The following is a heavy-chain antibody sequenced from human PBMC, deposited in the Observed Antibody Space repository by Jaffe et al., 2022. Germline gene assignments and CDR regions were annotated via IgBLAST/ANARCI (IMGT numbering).Heavy chain of an antibody. CDR3: AKDPPYSRYCSGGSCYSVPPPDY. V-gene: IGHV3-23*01. CDR1: GFTFSSYA. D-gene: IGHD2-15*01. J-gene: IGHJ4*02. CDR2: ISGSGGST. Sequence: EVQLLESGGGLVQPGGSLRLSCAASGFTFSSYAMSWVRQAPGKGLEWVSAISGSGGSTYYADSVKGRFTISRDNSKNTLYLQMNSLRAEDTAVYYCAKDPPYSRYCSGGSCYSVPPPDYWGQGTLVTVSS.